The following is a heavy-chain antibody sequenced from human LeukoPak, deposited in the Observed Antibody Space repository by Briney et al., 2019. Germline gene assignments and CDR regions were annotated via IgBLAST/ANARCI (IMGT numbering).Heavy chain of an antibody. V-gene: IGHV3-30*18. CDR3: AKDSSRWAFDS. CDR1: GVTLSSYG. CDR2: TSYDGSNE. Sequence: GRSLRLSCTASGVTLSSYGMHWVRQAPGKGLEWVAVTSYDGSNEYYADFMKGRFTVSRDNSKNTLYLQMNGLRTEDTAVYYCAKDSSRWAFDSWGQGTLVTVSS. D-gene: IGHD6-13*01. J-gene: IGHJ4*02.